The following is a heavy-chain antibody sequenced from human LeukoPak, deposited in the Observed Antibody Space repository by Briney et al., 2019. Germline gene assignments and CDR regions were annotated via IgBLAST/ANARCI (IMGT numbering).Heavy chain of an antibody. V-gene: IGHV4-59*08. CDR1: GGSICTFY. D-gene: IGHD6-13*01. CDR3: ARQVAATAPVGY. CDR2: VYYNGNT. Sequence: PSETLSLTCTVSGGSICTFYWSWIRQPPGKRLEWIGDVYYNGNTNYNPSLKSRVTISVYTSKNQFSLKMTSVTAADTAVYYCARQVAATAPVGYWGQGTLVTVSS. J-gene: IGHJ4*02.